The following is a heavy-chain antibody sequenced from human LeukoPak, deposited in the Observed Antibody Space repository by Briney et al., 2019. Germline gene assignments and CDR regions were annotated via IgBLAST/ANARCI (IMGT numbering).Heavy chain of an antibody. V-gene: IGHV3-64D*09. CDR1: GFTFSSYA. Sequence: GGSLRLSCSTSGFTFSSYAIHWVRQAPGKGLEYVSGISNNGGTTYYADSAKGRLTISRDNSKKTVYLQMSSLRAEDTAVYHCVKDTGYSYGSGDYWGQGTLVTVSS. CDR2: ISNNGGTT. D-gene: IGHD5-18*01. J-gene: IGHJ4*02. CDR3: VKDTGYSYGSGDY.